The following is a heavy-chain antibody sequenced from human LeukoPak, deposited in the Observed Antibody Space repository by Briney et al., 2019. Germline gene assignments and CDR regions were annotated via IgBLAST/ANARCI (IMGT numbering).Heavy chain of an antibody. CDR3: AKDIGAAAGLWGQEALARAPYYYYGMDV. CDR2: ISWNSGSI. CDR1: GFTFDDYA. J-gene: IGHJ6*02. D-gene: IGHD6-13*01. Sequence: GRSLRLSCAASGFTFDDYAMHWVRQAPGKGLEWVSGISWNSGSIGYADSVKGRFTISRDNAENSLYLQMNSLRAEDTALYYCAKDIGAAAGLWGQEALARAPYYYYGMDVWGQGTTVTVSS. V-gene: IGHV3-9*01.